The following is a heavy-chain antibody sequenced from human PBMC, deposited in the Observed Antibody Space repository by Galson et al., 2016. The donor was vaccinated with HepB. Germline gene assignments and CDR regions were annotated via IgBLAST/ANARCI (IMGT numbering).Heavy chain of an antibody. CDR2: ISYDGSEE. Sequence: SLRLSCATSGFIFFNYAMHWVRQAPGKGLEWVAVISYDGSEEYYADSVWGRFTISRDNLNDTLFLHLSNVKLEDTAMYRCVLGDERARGDDAFDVWGQGTMVIVSS. V-gene: IGHV3-30*15. D-gene: IGHD3-10*01. CDR3: VLGDERARGDDAFDV. CDR1: GFIFFNYA. J-gene: IGHJ3*01.